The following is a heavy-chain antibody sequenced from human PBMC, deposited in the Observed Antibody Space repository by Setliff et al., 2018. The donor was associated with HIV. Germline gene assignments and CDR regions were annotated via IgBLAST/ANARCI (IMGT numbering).Heavy chain of an antibody. D-gene: IGHD7-27*01. Sequence: SVKVSCKASGGTFSSYAISWVRQAPGQGLEWMGGIIPIFGTPNFAPKFQGRVTITADESTKTAYMELSSLRSEDTAVYYCARIPTGGAFDIWGQGTVVTVSS. J-gene: IGHJ3*02. CDR2: IIPIFGTP. V-gene: IGHV1-69*13. CDR1: GGTFSSYA. CDR3: ARIPTGGAFDI.